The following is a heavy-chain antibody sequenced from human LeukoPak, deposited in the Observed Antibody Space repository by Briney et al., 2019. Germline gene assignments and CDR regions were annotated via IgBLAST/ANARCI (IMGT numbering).Heavy chain of an antibody. V-gene: IGHV1-69*05. CDR3: ARDGGSATMGFDS. D-gene: IGHD1-26*01. Sequence: SVKVSCKASGSTFSRSAISWVRQAPGQGLQWMGGVIPILGTTNYAQRFQDRVSITTDDSTSTSYMEFRSLRSVDTAVYYCARDGGSATMGFDSWGQGTLVTVSS. CDR1: GSTFSRSA. CDR2: VIPILGTT. J-gene: IGHJ4*02.